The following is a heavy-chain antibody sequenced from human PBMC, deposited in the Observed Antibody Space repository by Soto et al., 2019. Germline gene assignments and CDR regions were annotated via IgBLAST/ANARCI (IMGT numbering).Heavy chain of an antibody. D-gene: IGHD2-2*01. CDR3: ATRYCSSTSCYGEFDY. CDR1: GYTFTSYG. CDR2: ISAYNGNT. J-gene: IGHJ4*02. Sequence: ASVKVSGKASGYTFTSYGISWVRQAPGQGLEWMGWISAYNGNTNYAQKYQGRVTMTEDTSTDTAYMELSSLRSEDTAVYYCATRYCSSTSCYGEFDYWGQGTLVTVSS. V-gene: IGHV1-18*01.